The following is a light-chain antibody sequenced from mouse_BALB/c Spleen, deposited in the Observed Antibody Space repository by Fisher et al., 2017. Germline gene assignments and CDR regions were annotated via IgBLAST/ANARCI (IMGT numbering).Light chain of an antibody. CDR1: SSVSSSY. J-gene: IGKJ4*01. CDR3: QQGSSIPRIT. Sequence: DIVMTQTTAIMSASPGEKVTMTCRASSSVSSSYLHWYQQKSGASPKLLIYRTSNLASGVPARFSGSGSGTSYSLTIGTMEAEDVATYYCQQGSSIPRITFGSGTKLEIK. V-gene: IGKV4-91*01. CDR2: RTS.